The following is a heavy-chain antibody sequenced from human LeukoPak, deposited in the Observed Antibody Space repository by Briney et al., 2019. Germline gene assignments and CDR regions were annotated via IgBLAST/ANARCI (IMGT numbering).Heavy chain of an antibody. V-gene: IGHV4-39*07. J-gene: IGHJ6*03. CDR2: TYYSGST. D-gene: IGHD3-10*01. CDR1: GGSISSSSYY. Sequence: PSETLSLTCTVSGGSISSSSYYWGWIRQPPGKGLEWIGSTYYSGSTYYNPSLKSRVTISVDTSKNQFSLKLSSVTAADTAVYYCARVFHYYGSGSYPHYMDVWGKGTTVTVSS. CDR3: ARVFHYYGSGSYPHYMDV.